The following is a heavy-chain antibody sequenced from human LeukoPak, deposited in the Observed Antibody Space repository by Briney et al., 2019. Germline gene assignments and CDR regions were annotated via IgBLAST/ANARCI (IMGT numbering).Heavy chain of an antibody. V-gene: IGHV3-64*01. Sequence: GGSLRLSCAASGFTFSSYGMHWVRQAPGKGLEYVSAISGNGGSTYYANSVKGRFTISRDNSKNTLYLQMGSLRAEDMAVYYCARAYWNYESGFDYWGQGTLVTVSS. CDR2: ISGNGGST. CDR1: GFTFSSYG. CDR3: ARAYWNYESGFDY. J-gene: IGHJ4*02. D-gene: IGHD1-7*01.